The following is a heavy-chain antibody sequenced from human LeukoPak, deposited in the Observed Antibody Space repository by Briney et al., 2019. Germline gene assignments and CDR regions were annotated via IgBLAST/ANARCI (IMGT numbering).Heavy chain of an antibody. CDR1: GYTFTSYG. V-gene: IGHV1-18*01. CDR2: ISAYNGNT. CDR3: TRDVGVGMIVVGNWFDP. D-gene: IGHD3-22*01. J-gene: IGHJ5*02. Sequence: ASVKVSCKASGYTFTSYGISWVRQAPGQGLEWMGWISAYNGNTNYAQKLQGRVTMTTDTSTSTAYMELRSLRSDDTAVYYCTRDVGVGMIVVGNWFDPWGQGTLVTVSS.